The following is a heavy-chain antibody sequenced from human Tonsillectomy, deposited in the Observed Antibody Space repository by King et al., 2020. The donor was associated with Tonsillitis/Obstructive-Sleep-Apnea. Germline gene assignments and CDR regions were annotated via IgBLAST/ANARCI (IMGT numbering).Heavy chain of an antibody. D-gene: IGHD2-2*01. CDR1: GGSFSGYY. CDR2: INHSGST. V-gene: IGHV4-34*01. J-gene: IGHJ4*02. Sequence: VQLQQWGAGLLKPSETLSLTCAVYGGSFSGYYWSWIRQPPGKGLEWIGEINHSGSTNYNPSLKIRVTISVDTSKNQFSLNLSSVTAADTAVYYCARSDHCSSTSCFDYWGQGTLVTVSS. CDR3: ARSDHCSSTSCFDY.